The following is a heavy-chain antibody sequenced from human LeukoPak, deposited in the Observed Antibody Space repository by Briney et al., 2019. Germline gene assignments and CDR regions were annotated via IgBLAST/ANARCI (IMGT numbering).Heavy chain of an antibody. J-gene: IGHJ4*02. CDR2: ISSDGDTT. D-gene: IGHD1-20*01. CDR3: ARVLYSWNDVVDY. CDR1: GFTFSSYW. V-gene: IGHV3-74*01. Sequence: GGSLRLSCAASGFTFSSYWMHWVRQAPGKGLVWVSRISSDGDTTNYADSVKGRFTISRDNAKNTLYLQMNSLRAEDTAVYYCARVLYSWNDVVDYWGQGTLVTVSS.